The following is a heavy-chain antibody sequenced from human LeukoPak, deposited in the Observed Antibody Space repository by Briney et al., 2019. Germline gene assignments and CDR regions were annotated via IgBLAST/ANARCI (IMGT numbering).Heavy chain of an antibody. V-gene: IGHV1-2*02. CDR1: GYTFTGYY. J-gene: IGHJ6*03. D-gene: IGHD1-7*01. CDR3: ARDGELGLTAQDYYYYVDV. Sequence: ASVKVSCKASGYTFTGYYMHWVRQAPGQGLEWMGWINPNSGGTNYAQKFQGRVTMTRDTSISTAYMELSRLRSDDTAVYYCARDGELGLTAQDYYYYVDVWGKGTTVTVSS. CDR2: INPNSGGT.